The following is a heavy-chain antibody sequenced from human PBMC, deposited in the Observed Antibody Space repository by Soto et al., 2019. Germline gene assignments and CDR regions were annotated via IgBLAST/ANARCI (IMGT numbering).Heavy chain of an antibody. Sequence: SETLSLTCAVYGGSFSGYYWSWIRQPPGKGLEWIGEINHSGSTNYNPSLKSRVTISVDTSKNQFSLKLSSVTAADTAVYYCASHTDIVVVPADIGRGWLEPWGQGTLVTVSS. D-gene: IGHD2-2*01. J-gene: IGHJ5*02. CDR2: INHSGST. CDR1: GGSFSGYY. CDR3: ASHTDIVVVPADIGRGWLEP. V-gene: IGHV4-34*01.